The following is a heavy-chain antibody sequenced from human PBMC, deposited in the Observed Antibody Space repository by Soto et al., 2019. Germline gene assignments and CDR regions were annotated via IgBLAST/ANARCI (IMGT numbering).Heavy chain of an antibody. D-gene: IGHD1-7*01. CDR1: GGSFSGYY. Sequence: SETLSLTCAVYGGSFSGYYWSWIRQPPGKGLEWIGEINHSGSTNYNPSLKSRVTISVDTSKNQFSLKLSSVTAADTAVYYCARGRDWNLVRDYYYYGMDVWGQGTTVTVSS. CDR3: ARGRDWNLVRDYYYYGMDV. J-gene: IGHJ6*02. CDR2: INHSGST. V-gene: IGHV4-34*01.